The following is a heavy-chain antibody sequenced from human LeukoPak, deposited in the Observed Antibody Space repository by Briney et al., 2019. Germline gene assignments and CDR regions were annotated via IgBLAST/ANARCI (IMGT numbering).Heavy chain of an antibody. CDR1: EFIFSDYY. D-gene: IGHD2-15*01. CDR3: AKDLWVVAASPVGGVFDI. CDR2: ISSSGSVK. J-gene: IGHJ3*02. Sequence: KPGGSLRLSCAASEFIFSDYYISWIRQAPGKGLEWISHISSSGSVKYFADSVKGRFTISRDNARNSLYLDMNSLRAEDTAVYYCAKDLWVVAASPVGGVFDIWGQGTMVTVSS. V-gene: IGHV3-11*01.